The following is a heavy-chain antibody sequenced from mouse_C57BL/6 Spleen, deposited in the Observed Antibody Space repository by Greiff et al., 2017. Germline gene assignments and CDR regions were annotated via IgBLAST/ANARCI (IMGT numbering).Heavy chain of an antibody. CDR1: GYSITSGYY. J-gene: IGHJ2*01. D-gene: IGHD2-4*01. CDR3: ARDDYEIFDY. V-gene: IGHV3-6*01. CDR2: ISYDGRN. Sequence: EVQLQQSGPGLVKPSQSLSLTCSVTGYSITSGYYWNWIRQFPGNKLEWMGYISYDGRNNYNPSLKNRISITRDTSKNQFFLKLNSVTTEDTATYYCARDDYEIFDYWGQGTTLTVSS.